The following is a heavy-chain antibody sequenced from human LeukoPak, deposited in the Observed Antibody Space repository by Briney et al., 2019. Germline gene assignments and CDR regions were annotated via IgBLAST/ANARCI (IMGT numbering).Heavy chain of an antibody. D-gene: IGHD3-3*01. Sequence: SQTLSLTCTVSGGSISSGDYYWSWIRQPPGKGLEWIGYIYYSGSTYYNPSLKSRVTTSVDTSKNQFSLKLSSVTAADTAVYYCARGCREYDFWSGYSNWFDPWGQGTLVTVSS. CDR1: GGSISSGDYY. J-gene: IGHJ5*02. CDR2: IYYSGST. V-gene: IGHV4-30-4*01. CDR3: ARGCREYDFWSGYSNWFDP.